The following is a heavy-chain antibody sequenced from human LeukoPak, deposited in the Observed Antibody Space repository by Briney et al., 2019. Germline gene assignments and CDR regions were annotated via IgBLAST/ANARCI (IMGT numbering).Heavy chain of an antibody. D-gene: IGHD3-3*01. J-gene: IGHJ6*03. CDR3: ARAIRSGITIFGVVTTRQNYYYYMDV. Sequence: SETLSLTCAVYGGSFSGYYWSWIRQPPGKGLEWIGEINHSGSTNYNPSLKSRVTISVDTSKNQFSLKLSSVTAADTAVYYCARAIRSGITIFGVVTTRQNYYYYMDVWGKGTTVTVSS. CDR1: GGSFSGYY. V-gene: IGHV4-34*01. CDR2: INHSGST.